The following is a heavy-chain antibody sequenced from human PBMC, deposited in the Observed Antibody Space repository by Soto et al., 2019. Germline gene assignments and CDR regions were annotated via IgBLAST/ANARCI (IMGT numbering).Heavy chain of an antibody. J-gene: IGHJ6*02. Sequence: GGSLRLSCAASGFIFRNYDMHWVRQAPGKGLEWVSVFDSAGDPYYAGSVKGRFTISRDNAKNSLYLQMDSLRAGDTAVYYCARYRGGLDVWGQGXSVTVSS. CDR2: FDSAGDP. CDR3: ARYRGGLDV. D-gene: IGHD3-16*02. CDR1: GFIFRNYD. V-gene: IGHV3-13*05.